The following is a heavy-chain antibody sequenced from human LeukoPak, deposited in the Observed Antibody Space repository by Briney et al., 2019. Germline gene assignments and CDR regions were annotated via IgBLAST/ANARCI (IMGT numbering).Heavy chain of an antibody. Sequence: SETLSLTCTVSGGSISSYYWSWIRQPPGKGLEWIGYIYYSGSTNYNPSLKSRVTISVDTSTNQFSLKLSSVTAADTAVYYCARGGYEYYFDYWGQGTLVTVSS. D-gene: IGHD5-12*01. CDR3: ARGGYEYYFDY. CDR1: GGSISSYY. CDR2: IYYSGST. J-gene: IGHJ4*02. V-gene: IGHV4-59*01.